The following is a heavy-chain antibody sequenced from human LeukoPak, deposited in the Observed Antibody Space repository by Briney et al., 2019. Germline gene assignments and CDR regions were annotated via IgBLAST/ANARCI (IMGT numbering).Heavy chain of an antibody. Sequence: GASVKVSCKASGYTFTSYGISWVRQAPGQGLEWMGVISADSGNTNYAHHLQGRFTMSTDTSTSTAYMELRSLTADDTAVYFCATGDIAVAGTNFDSWGQGTLVTVSS. CDR3: ATGDIAVAGTNFDS. CDR2: ISADSGNT. V-gene: IGHV1-18*01. J-gene: IGHJ4*02. CDR1: GYTFTSYG. D-gene: IGHD6-19*01.